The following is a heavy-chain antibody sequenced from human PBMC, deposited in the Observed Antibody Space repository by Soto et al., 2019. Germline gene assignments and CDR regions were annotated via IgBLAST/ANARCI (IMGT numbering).Heavy chain of an antibody. CDR2: IYHSGGT. D-gene: IGHD3-10*01. V-gene: IGHV4-30-2*01. CDR1: GDSISSAGYS. Sequence: QVQLQESGSGLVKPSQTLSLTCAVTGDSISSAGYSWSWIRQPPRKGLEWIGYIYHSGGTYYNPSLKSRVTISIDRSKNQFSLKLTSVTAADTAVYLCARNEGRNYGLMDVWGQGTTVTVSS. J-gene: IGHJ6*02. CDR3: ARNEGRNYGLMDV.